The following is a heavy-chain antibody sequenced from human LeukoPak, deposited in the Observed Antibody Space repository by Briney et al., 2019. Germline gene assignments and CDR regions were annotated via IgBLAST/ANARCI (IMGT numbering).Heavy chain of an antibody. V-gene: IGHV4-39*01. CDR3: ARPPYCNGGSCYSGWFDP. CDR1: GGSISNSSYY. Sequence: PSETLSPTCTVSGGSISNSSYYWGWIRQPPGKGLEWIGSIYYSGSTYYNPSLKSRVTISVDTSKNQFSLKLSSVTAADTAMYYCARPPYCNGGSCYSGWFDPWGQGTLVTVSS. D-gene: IGHD2-15*01. CDR2: IYYSGST. J-gene: IGHJ5*02.